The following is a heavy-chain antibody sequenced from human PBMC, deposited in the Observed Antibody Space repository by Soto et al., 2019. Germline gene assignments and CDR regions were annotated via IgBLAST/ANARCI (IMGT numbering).Heavy chain of an antibody. CDR3: ARDESTVTTMGFDY. CDR1: GYTFTIYC. D-gene: IGHD4-17*01. V-gene: IGHV1-18*01. Sequence: ASVKISCTASGYTFTIYCTSWVRQAPGQGLEWMGWIGAYNGNTNYAQKLQGRVTMTTDTSTSTAYMKLSSLRSDDTAVYYCARDESTVTTMGFDYWGQGTLVTVSS. J-gene: IGHJ4*02. CDR2: IGAYNGNT.